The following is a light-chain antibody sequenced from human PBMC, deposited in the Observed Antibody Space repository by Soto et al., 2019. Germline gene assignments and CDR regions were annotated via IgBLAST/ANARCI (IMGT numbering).Light chain of an antibody. Sequence: QSVLTQPASVSESPGQSITISCTGTSSDVGASDFVSWYQQHPGKAPELIIYEISNRPSGVSSRFSGSKSGNTASLTVSGLQADDEAVYYCYSYAGRNIWVFGGGTKVTVL. V-gene: IGLV2-14*01. CDR2: EIS. CDR3: YSYAGRNIWV. CDR1: SSDVGASDF. J-gene: IGLJ3*02.